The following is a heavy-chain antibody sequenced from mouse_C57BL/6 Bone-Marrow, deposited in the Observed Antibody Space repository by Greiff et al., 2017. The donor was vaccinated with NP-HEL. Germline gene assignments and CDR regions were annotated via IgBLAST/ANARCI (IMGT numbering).Heavy chain of an antibody. Sequence: QVQLKESGPELVKPGASVKISCKASGYAFSSSWMNWVKQRPGKGLEWIGRIYPGDGDTNYNGKFKGKATLTADKSSSTAYMQLSSLTSEDSAVYFCARFGSSYKDFDYWGQGTTLTVSS. V-gene: IGHV1-82*01. CDR2: IYPGDGDT. CDR1: GYAFSSSW. CDR3: ARFGSSYKDFDY. J-gene: IGHJ2*01. D-gene: IGHD1-1*01.